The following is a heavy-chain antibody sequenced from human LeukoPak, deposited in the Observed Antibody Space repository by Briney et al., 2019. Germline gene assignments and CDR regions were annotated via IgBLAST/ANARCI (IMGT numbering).Heavy chain of an antibody. D-gene: IGHD1-14*01. CDR3: ARDGSSFDY. CDR1: GFTLSNHW. V-gene: IGHV3-7*01. J-gene: IGHJ4*02. CDR2: IKQDGIEK. Sequence: SGGSLRLSCAASGFTLSNHWMIWVRQAPGKGLECVANIKQDGIEKYYLDSVKGRFTISRDNAKNSLFLQMSSLRVEDTAIYYCARDGSSFDYWGQGTPVTVSS.